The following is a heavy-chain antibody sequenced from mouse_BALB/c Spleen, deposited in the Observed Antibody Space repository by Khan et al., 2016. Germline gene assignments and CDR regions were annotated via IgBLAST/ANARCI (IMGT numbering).Heavy chain of an antibody. V-gene: IGHV4-1*02. CDR2: INQDSSKI. CDR3: ARRGYYFSMDN. J-gene: IGHJ4*01. CDR1: GFDFSRYW. D-gene: IGHD1-1*01. Sequence: EVKLLESGGGLVQPGGSLKLSCAASGFDFSRYWMSWVRQAPGKGLEWIGEINQDSSKINYTPSLQDKFIISRDTAKNTLYLQMSKVRSEDTALYYCARRGYYFSMDNWGQGTSVTFSS.